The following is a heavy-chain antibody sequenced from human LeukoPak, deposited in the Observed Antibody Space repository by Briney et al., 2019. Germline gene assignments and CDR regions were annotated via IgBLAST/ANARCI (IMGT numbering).Heavy chain of an antibody. CDR1: GFTFSNTW. Sequence: GGSLRLSCAASGFTFSNTWMSWVRQAPGKRLEWLGRIKRKTDGESTDYAAPAKGRFTISRDDSKNTLYLQMNSLKTEDTAMYYCTTYNSGGSSHWGQGTLVTVSS. D-gene: IGHD5-24*01. J-gene: IGHJ4*02. V-gene: IGHV3-15*01. CDR2: IKRKTDGEST. CDR3: TTYNSGGSSH.